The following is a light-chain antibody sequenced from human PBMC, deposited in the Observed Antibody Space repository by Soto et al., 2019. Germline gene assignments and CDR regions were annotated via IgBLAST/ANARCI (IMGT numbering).Light chain of an antibody. CDR2: GAS. CDR3: QQYNDWPIT. V-gene: IGKV3-15*01. J-gene: IGKJ5*01. Sequence: EIVLTQSPGTLSLSPVERATLSCMASQSVSSSYLAWYQQKPGQAPRLLFYGASTRATGVPARFSGSGSGTEFTLTISSLQSEDFAIYYCQQYNDWPITFGQGTRLEIK. CDR1: QSVSSSY.